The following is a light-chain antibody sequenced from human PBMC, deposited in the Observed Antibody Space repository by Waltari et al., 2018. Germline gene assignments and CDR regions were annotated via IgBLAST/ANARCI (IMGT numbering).Light chain of an antibody. CDR2: WAS. J-gene: IGKJ2*01. CDR1: QSVLYSSNNKNY. Sequence: DIVMTQSPDSLAVSLGERATINCKSSQSVLYSSNNKNYLAWYQQKPGQPPKLLIYWASTRESGVPDRFSGSGSGTDFTLTISSLQAEDVAVYYCQQYYSTPRYTFGQATKLEIK. CDR3: QQYYSTPRYT. V-gene: IGKV4-1*01.